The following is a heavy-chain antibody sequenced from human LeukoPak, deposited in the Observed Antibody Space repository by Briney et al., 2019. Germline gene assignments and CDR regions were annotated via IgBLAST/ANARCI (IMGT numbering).Heavy chain of an antibody. CDR1: GYTFTGYY. J-gene: IGHJ4*02. CDR2: INPNSGGT. D-gene: IGHD5-18*01. CDR3: ATLITEEYSYGFDY. Sequence: GASVKVSCKASGYTFTGYYMHWVRQAPGQGLEWMGRINPNSGGTNYAQKFQGRVTMTRDTSISTAYMELSRLRSDDTAVYYCATLITEEYSYGFDYWGQGTLVTVSS. V-gene: IGHV1-2*06.